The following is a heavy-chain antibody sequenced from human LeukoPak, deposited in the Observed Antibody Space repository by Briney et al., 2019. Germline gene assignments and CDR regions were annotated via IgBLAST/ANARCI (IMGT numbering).Heavy chain of an antibody. CDR3: ASDGAYCGGDCYWSY. J-gene: IGHJ4*02. D-gene: IGHD2-21*02. CDR2: IIPILGVA. Sequence: PAKVSCKASGGTFSSYATSWMRQAPGQGLEWMGRIIPILGVANYAQKFQGRVTITADKSTSTAYMELSRLRFEDTAVYYCASDGAYCGGDCYWSYWGQGTLVTVSS. V-gene: IGHV1-69*04. CDR1: GGTFSSYA.